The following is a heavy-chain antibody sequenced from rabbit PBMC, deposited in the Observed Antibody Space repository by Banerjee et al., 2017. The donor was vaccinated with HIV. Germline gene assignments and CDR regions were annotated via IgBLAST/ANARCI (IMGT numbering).Heavy chain of an antibody. V-gene: IGHV1S43*01. CDR1: GFSFSSSYW. CDR2: IDPVFGNT. Sequence: QEQLVESRGGLVQPGGTLTLTCTASGFSFSSSYWICWVRQAPGKGLEWIGYIDPVFGNTYYASWVNGRFTISRSTSLNTVDLKITSLTAADTATYFCARDGPGTTYPFDLWGQGTLVTVS. CDR3: ARDGPGTTYPFDL. D-gene: IGHD3-1*01. J-gene: IGHJ4*01.